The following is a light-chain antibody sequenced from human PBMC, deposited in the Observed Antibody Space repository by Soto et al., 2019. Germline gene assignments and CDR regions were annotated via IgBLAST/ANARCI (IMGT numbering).Light chain of an antibody. CDR2: DAS. CDR3: QHFDIWPLT. Sequence: IVMTQSPATLSVSPGERATLSCRASRGISSNLAWYQQKPGQAPRLLIYDASTRATGIPARFSGSGSGTEFTLTISSLQSEDFAVYYCQHFDIWPLTFGQGTKVDIK. CDR1: RGISSN. J-gene: IGKJ1*01. V-gene: IGKV3-15*01.